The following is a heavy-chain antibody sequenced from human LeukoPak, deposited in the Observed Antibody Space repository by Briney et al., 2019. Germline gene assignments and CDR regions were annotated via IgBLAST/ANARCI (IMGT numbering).Heavy chain of an antibody. D-gene: IGHD3-3*01. CDR2: IYPGDSDT. Sequence: HGESLKIYCKGSGYSFTSYWIGWVRQMPGKGLEWMRIIYPGDSDTRYSPSFQGQVTISADKSISTAYLQWSSLKASDTAMYYCARQITIFGVVPFDYWGQGTLVTVSS. CDR1: GYSFTSYW. V-gene: IGHV5-51*01. J-gene: IGHJ4*02. CDR3: ARQITIFGVVPFDY.